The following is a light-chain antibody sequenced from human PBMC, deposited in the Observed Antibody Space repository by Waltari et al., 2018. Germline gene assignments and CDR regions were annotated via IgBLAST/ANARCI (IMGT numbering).Light chain of an antibody. J-gene: IGKJ1*01. V-gene: IGKV3-15*01. CDR2: GAS. CDR3: QQYNNWRT. CDR1: QSVSSS. Sequence: EIVLTQSPATLSLSPGDRATLACRASQSVSSSLAWYQQKPGQAPRLLIYGASSRATGIPDRFSGSESGTDFTLTISSLEPEDFAVYYCQQYNNWRTFGQGTKVEIK.